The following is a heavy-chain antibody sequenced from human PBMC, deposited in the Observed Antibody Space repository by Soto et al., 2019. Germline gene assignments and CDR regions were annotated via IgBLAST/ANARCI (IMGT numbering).Heavy chain of an antibody. CDR3: ASVGLPNYHYYYGMDV. D-gene: IGHD2-15*01. V-gene: IGHV1-69*13. CDR1: GYTFSQFG. Sequence: SVKVSCKASGYTFSQFGISWVRQAPGQGLEWMGGIIPIFGTANYAQKFQGRVTITADESTSTAYMELSSLRSEDTAVYYCASVGLPNYHYYYGMDVWGQGTTVTVSS. CDR2: IIPIFGTA. J-gene: IGHJ6*02.